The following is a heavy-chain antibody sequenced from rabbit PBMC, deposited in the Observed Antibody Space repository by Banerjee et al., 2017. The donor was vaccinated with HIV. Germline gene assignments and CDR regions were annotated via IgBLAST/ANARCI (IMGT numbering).Heavy chain of an antibody. J-gene: IGHJ4*01. Sequence: QQQLEESGGGLVKPGGTLTLTCKASGIDFSSSYYMCWVRQAPGKGLELIACIYTSSGSTWYASWVNGRFTISKTSSTTVTLQMTSLTAADTATYFCARDPGGSGDLWGPGTLVTVS. V-gene: IGHV1S43*01. CDR3: ARDPGGSGDL. CDR2: IYTSSGST. D-gene: IGHD1-1*01. CDR1: GIDFSSSYY.